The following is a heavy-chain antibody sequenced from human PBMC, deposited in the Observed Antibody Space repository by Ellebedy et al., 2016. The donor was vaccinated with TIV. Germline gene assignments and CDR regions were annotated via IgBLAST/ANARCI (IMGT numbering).Heavy chain of an antibody. V-gene: IGHV1-3*01. Sequence: ASVKVSCKASGYTFTSYAMHWVRQAPGQRLEWMGWINAGNGNTTYSQKFQGRVTITRDTSASTAYMELSSLRSEDTAVYYCARAFLLVVAATDNWFDPWGQGTLVTVSS. D-gene: IGHD2-15*01. CDR1: GYTFTSYA. CDR3: ARAFLLVVAATDNWFDP. J-gene: IGHJ5*02. CDR2: INAGNGNT.